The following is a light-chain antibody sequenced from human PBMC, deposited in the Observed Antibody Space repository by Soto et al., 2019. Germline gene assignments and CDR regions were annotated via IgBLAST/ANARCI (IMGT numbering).Light chain of an antibody. Sequence: EVFLTQSQSTLSLSPGGIANLSRRASQTVGSYLAWFRQTPGQAPRLLIYDTSIRATGIPARFSGSGSGTDFTLTISSLEAEDFAVYYCQQRSDWPPTFGQGTKVDIK. J-gene: IGKJ1*01. CDR3: QQRSDWPPT. CDR1: QTVGSY. CDR2: DTS. V-gene: IGKV3-11*01.